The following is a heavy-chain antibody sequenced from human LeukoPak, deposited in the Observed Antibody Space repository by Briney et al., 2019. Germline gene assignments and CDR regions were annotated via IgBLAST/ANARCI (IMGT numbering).Heavy chain of an antibody. Sequence: SETLSLTCAVSGGSITGQDWTWIRQPAGKGLEWIGRIYTSGSTTYNPALKSRVTMSVDTSNNQFSLKLTSVTAADTAVYYCARAITGSTGFDPWGQGSLVTVSS. CDR3: ARAITGSTGFDP. J-gene: IGHJ5*02. V-gene: IGHV4-4*07. CDR2: IYTSGST. CDR1: GGSITGQD. D-gene: IGHD1-7*01.